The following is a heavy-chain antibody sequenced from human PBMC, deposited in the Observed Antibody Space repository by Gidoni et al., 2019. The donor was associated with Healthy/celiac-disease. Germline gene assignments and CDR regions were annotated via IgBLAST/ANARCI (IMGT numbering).Heavy chain of an antibody. J-gene: IGHJ4*02. V-gene: IGHV4-59*01. CDR2: IYYRGGT. CDR1: GAPISSYY. Sequence: QVQLQESGPGRGKPSGTLSLTCTVSGAPISSYYWSWIRQPPGKGLEWIWYIYYRGGTNYNPSLESRVTISVDTSKNQFSLNLSSVTAADTAVYYCARGAYCGGDCYSHTNFDYWGQGTLVTVSS. D-gene: IGHD2-21*01. CDR3: ARGAYCGGDCYSHTNFDY.